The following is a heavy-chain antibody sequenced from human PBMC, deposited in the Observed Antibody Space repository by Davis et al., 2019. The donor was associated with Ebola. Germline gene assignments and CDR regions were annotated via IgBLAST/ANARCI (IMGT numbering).Heavy chain of an antibody. J-gene: IGHJ4*02. CDR1: GFTFSSYS. CDR2: ISSSTSTI. D-gene: IGHD1-26*01. Sequence: GESLKISCAASGFTFSSYSMDWVRQAPGKGLEWVSYISSSTSTIYYADSVKGRFTISRDNAKSSLFLQMNSLRDEDTAVYYCVRDRGVGASSNARSFDYWGQGTLVTVSS. V-gene: IGHV3-48*02. CDR3: VRDRGVGASSNARSFDY.